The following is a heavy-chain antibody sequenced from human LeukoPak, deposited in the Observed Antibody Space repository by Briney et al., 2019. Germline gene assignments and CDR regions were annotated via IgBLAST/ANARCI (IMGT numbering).Heavy chain of an antibody. Sequence: GGSLRLSCSPSGLTFSGSAMQWVRQASGKGREWVGRIRSKANNYPPEYAASVKGRLTSSRDDSKNTAYLQMSSLRTEDTAIYYCTSVLYTATKWGFQHWGQGTLVTASS. CDR2: IRSKANNYPP. J-gene: IGHJ1*01. D-gene: IGHD7-27*01. CDR3: TSVLYTATKWGFQH. V-gene: IGHV3-73*01. CDR1: GLTFSGSA.